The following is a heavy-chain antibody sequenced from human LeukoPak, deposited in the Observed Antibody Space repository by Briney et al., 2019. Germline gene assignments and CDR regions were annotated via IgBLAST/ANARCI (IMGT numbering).Heavy chain of an antibody. CDR2: ISYDGSKK. D-gene: IGHD2-21*01. J-gene: IGHJ3*02. Sequence: PGRSLRLSCAAAGLTFSSYAMHCVRQAPGNGLEWVAAISYDGSKKYYADSVTGRFTISRDNSKNTLDLQMNSLRAEDTAVYYCARDSIGRSFDIWGQGTMVTVSS. CDR3: ARDSIGRSFDI. V-gene: IGHV3-30*04. CDR1: GLTFSSYA.